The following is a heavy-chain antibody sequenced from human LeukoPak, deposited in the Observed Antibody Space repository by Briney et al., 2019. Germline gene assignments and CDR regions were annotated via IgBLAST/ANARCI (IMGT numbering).Heavy chain of an antibody. J-gene: IGHJ3*02. CDR1: GTSITPYS. Sequence: SETLSLTCSVSGTSITPYSWSWIRQPPGRGLEWIGYFYTSGNTHQNPSLKSRVTMSVDASKNQFSLRLSSMTAADTAVYYCARHRAEMATITDDTFDMWGQGTMVTVSS. V-gene: IGHV4-4*09. CDR2: FYTSGNT. D-gene: IGHD5-24*01. CDR3: ARHRAEMATITDDTFDM.